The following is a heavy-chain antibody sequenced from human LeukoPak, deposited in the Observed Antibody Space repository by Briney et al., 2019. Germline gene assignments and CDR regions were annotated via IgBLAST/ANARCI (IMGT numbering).Heavy chain of an antibody. J-gene: IGHJ4*02. V-gene: IGHV4-34*01. D-gene: IGHD3-10*01. Sequence: SETLSLTCAVYGGSFSRYYWSWIRQPPGKGLEWIGEINHSGSTNYNPSLESRVTISVDTSKNQFSLKLSSVTAADTAVYYCSRAAGSGRNKNLDYWGQGTLVTVSS. CDR3: SRAAGSGRNKNLDY. CDR2: INHSGST. CDR1: GGSFSRYY.